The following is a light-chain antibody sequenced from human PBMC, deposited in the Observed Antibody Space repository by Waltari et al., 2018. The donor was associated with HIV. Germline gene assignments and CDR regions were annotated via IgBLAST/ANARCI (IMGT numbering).Light chain of an antibody. CDR2: TAS. CDR1: QHVDKY. Sequence: DIHITQSPSSLSASIGDRVTITCRTSQHVDKYLHWYQQRPGKAPRLLVFTASTLHTGVPSRFTATGSGTTFSLAIASLQPDDIATYYCQQTFTLPRTFGGGTKLEI. CDR3: QQTFTLPRT. V-gene: IGKV1-39*01. J-gene: IGKJ4*01.